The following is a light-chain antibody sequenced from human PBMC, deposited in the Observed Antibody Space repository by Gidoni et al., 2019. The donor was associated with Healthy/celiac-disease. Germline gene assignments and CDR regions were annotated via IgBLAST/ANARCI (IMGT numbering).Light chain of an antibody. CDR3: QQRSNWPRGT. CDR1: QSVSSY. J-gene: IGKJ1*01. V-gene: IGKV3-11*01. Sequence: EIVLTQSPATLSLSPGERATLSCRASQSVSSYLACYQQKPGQAPRFLIYDASNRATGIPSRFSGSGSGTDFTLTISSLEPEDFAVYYCQQRSNWPRGTFGQXTKVEIK. CDR2: DAS.